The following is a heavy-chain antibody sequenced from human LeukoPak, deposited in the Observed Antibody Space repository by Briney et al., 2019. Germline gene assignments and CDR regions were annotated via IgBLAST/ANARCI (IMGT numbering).Heavy chain of an antibody. V-gene: IGHV3-20*04. J-gene: IGHJ3*02. CDR3: ARVFRVLLWFGELGSPNDAFDI. D-gene: IGHD3-10*01. CDR2: INWNGGST. Sequence: PGGSLRLSCAASGSTFDDYGMSWVRQAPGKGLEWVSGINWNGGSTGYADSVKGRFTISRDNAKNSLYLQMNSLRAEDTALYYCARVFRVLLWFGELGSPNDAFDIWGQGTMVTVSS. CDR1: GSTFDDYG.